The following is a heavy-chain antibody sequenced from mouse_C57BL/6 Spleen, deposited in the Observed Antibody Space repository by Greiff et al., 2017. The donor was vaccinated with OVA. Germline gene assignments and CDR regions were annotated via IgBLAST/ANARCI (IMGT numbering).Heavy chain of an antibody. D-gene: IGHD1-1*01. CDR2: IYPGDGDT. CDR1: GYAFSSSW. CDR3: ARLTTVVADY. Sequence: QVQLKQSGPELVKPGASVKISCKASGYAFSSSWMNWVKQRPGKGLEWIGRIYPGDGDTNYNGKFKGKATLTADKSSSTAYMQLSSLTSEDSAVYFCARLTTVVADYWGQGTTLTVSS. J-gene: IGHJ2*01. V-gene: IGHV1-82*01.